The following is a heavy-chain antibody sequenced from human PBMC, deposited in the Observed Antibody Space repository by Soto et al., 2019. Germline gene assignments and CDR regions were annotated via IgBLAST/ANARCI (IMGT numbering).Heavy chain of an antibody. CDR2: ISDDGSNI. V-gene: IGHV3-30-3*01. Sequence: GGSLRLSCEAYGFTFSRYPMHWVRQAPGKGLEWVAGISDDGSNIQYADSVKGRLTVSRDDSKSTLYLQMNNLGAEDTADYFCAREEPHPAPLVFWGQGTLVTAPQ. J-gene: IGHJ4*02. CDR1: GFTFSRYP. CDR3: AREEPHPAPLVF.